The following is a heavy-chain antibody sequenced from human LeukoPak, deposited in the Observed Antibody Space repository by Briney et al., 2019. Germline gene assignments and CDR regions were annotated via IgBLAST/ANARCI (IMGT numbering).Heavy chain of an antibody. Sequence: GGSLRLSCAASGFTFSTYWMHWVRQAPGKGLVWVSRITPDGSGTIYADSVKGRFTISRDNAKNTLYLQMNSLRAEDTAVYYCAGTWSFDYWGQGTLVTVSS. D-gene: IGHD2-15*01. CDR2: ITPDGSGT. V-gene: IGHV3-74*01. J-gene: IGHJ4*02. CDR1: GFTFSTYW. CDR3: AGTWSFDY.